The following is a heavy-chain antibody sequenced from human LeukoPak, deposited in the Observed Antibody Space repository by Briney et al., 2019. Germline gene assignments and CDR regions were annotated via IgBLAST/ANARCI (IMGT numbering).Heavy chain of an antibody. CDR2: ISSSSSYI. J-gene: IGHJ4*02. V-gene: IGHV3-21*01. Sequence: GGSLRLSRAASGFTFSSYSMNWVRQAPGKGLEWVSSISSSSSYIYYADSVKGRFTISRDNAKNSLYLQMNSLRAEDTAVYYCATGVGATEFDYWGQGTLVTVSS. CDR1: GFTFSSYS. D-gene: IGHD1-26*01. CDR3: ATGVGATEFDY.